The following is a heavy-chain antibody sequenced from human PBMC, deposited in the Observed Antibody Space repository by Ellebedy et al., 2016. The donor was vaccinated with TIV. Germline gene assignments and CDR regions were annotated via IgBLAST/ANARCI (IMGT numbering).Heavy chain of an antibody. CDR2: IYYSGYT. CDR3: ARGPLRYFAWVYYYHGMDV. CDR1: GGSISTYY. Sequence: MPSETLSLTCTVSGGSISTYYWSWIRQPHGQGLEWIGYIYYSGYTEYNPSLKSRVTISLETSKDQFSLSLSSVTAADAAVYYCARGPLRYFAWVYYYHGMDVWGQGTTVTVSS. J-gene: IGHJ6*02. V-gene: IGHV4-59*08. D-gene: IGHD3-9*01.